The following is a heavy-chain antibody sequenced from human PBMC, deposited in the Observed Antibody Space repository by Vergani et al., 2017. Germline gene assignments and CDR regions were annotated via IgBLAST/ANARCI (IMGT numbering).Heavy chain of an antibody. D-gene: IGHD2-15*01. V-gene: IGHV3-15*01. J-gene: IGHJ4*02. CDR1: GFTFSNAW. CDR3: TTVDCSGGSCYLDY. Sequence: EVQLVESGGGLVKPGGSLRLSCAASGFTFSNAWMSWVRQAPGKGLEWVGRIKSKTDGGTTDYAAPVKGRFTISRDDSKNTLYLQMNSLKTEDTAVYYCTTVDCSGGSCYLDYWGQGTLVTVSS. CDR2: IKSKTDGGTT.